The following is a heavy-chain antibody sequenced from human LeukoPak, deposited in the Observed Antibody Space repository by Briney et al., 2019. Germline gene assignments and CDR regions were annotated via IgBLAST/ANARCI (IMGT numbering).Heavy chain of an antibody. Sequence: SETLSLTCTVSGSSISSGGHYWSWIRQHPGKGLEWIGYIFYNGSTYYNPSLKSPVIISVDTSKNEFSLKLSSVTAADTAVYYCARMAAAAYFWAFDIWGQGTMVTVSS. V-gene: IGHV4-31*01. CDR3: ARMAAAAYFWAFDI. D-gene: IGHD6-13*01. CDR1: GSSISSGGHY. J-gene: IGHJ3*02. CDR2: IFYNGST.